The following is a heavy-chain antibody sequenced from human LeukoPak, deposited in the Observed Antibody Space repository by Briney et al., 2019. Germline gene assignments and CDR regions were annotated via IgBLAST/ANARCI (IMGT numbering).Heavy chain of an antibody. Sequence: SETLSLTCTVSGGSISGYYWSWVRQPPGKGLEWIGCLYYSGSTYYNPSLNSRVTLSLDTSQNQFSLKLSSVTAADTAVYYCARHITGTTWDFDYWGQGTLVTVSS. D-gene: IGHD1-20*01. CDR3: ARHITGTTWDFDY. CDR2: LYYSGST. J-gene: IGHJ4*02. V-gene: IGHV4-59*08. CDR1: GGSISGYY.